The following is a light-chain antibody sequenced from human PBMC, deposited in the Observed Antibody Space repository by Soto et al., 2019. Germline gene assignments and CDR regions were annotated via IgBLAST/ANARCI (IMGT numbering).Light chain of an antibody. CDR3: QQYGDSPVT. CDR2: DAS. CDR1: QSVSSF. Sequence: EIVLTQSPVTLSLSPGDRATLSCRPSQSVSSFLAWYQQKPGQAPRLLISDASDRATGIPDRFSGSGSGTDFTLTISRLVPEDFALYYCQQYGDSPVTFGQGTRVEIK. J-gene: IGKJ1*01. V-gene: IGKV3-20*01.